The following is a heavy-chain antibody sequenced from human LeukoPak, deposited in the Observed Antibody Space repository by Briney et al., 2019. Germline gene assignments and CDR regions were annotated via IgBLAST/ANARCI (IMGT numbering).Heavy chain of an antibody. CDR3: ARNYEFWSFDY. CDR1: GYTFTGYY. J-gene: IGHJ4*02. CDR2: INPNSGGT. D-gene: IGHD3-3*01. V-gene: IGHV1-2*02. Sequence: ASVTVTCKASGYTFTGYYVHRVRQAPGQGLEWMGWINPNSGGTNYAQKFQGRVTLTRDTSISTAYMEVNRLRSDDTALYYCARNYEFWSFDYWGQGTLVIVSS.